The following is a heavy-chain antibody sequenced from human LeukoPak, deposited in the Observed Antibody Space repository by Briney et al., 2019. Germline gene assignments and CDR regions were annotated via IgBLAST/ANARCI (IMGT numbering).Heavy chain of an antibody. CDR1: GFTFSSYW. D-gene: IGHD2-8*01. Sequence: GGSLRLSCAASGFTFSSYWMHWVRQAPGKGLVWVSRINSDGSSTSYADSVKGRFTISRDNAKNTLYLQMNSLRAEDTAVYYCARASLMTQAFDIWGQGTMVTVSS. CDR3: ARASLMTQAFDI. J-gene: IGHJ3*02. CDR2: INSDGSST. V-gene: IGHV3-74*01.